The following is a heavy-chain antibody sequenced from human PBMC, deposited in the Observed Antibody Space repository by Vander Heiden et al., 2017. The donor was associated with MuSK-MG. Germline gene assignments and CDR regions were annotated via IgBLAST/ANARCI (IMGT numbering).Heavy chain of an antibody. Sequence: QVQLQESGPGLVKPSQTLSLTCTVSGGSISSGSYYWSWIRQPAGKGLEWIGRIYTSGSTNYNPSLKSRVTMSVDTSKNQFSLKLSSVTAADTAVYYCAREELEYYDSSGYFRDYYMDVWGKGTTVTLSS. CDR1: GGSISSGSYY. CDR3: AREELEYYDSSGYFRDYYMDV. CDR2: IYTSGST. D-gene: IGHD3-22*01. J-gene: IGHJ6*03. V-gene: IGHV4-61*02.